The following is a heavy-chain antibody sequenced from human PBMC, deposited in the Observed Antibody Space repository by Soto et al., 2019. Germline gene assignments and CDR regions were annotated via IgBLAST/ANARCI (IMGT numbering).Heavy chain of an antibody. Sequence: QVQLVESGGGVVQPGRSLRLSCAVSGFTFSNYAIHWVRQAPGKGLEWVAVISYDGSNKYYADYVKGRFAISRDNSKSTWFLQMNSLRPEDTAMYYCASGGVGDFVLDYWGQGSLVPVSS. CDR3: ASGGVGDFVLDY. CDR1: GFTFSNYA. CDR2: ISYDGSNK. D-gene: IGHD2-21*02. V-gene: IGHV3-30*09. J-gene: IGHJ4*02.